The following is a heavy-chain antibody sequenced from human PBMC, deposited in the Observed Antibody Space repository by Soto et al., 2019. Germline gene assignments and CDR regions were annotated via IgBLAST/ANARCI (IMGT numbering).Heavy chain of an antibody. CDR3: ARAPRGYGMDV. J-gene: IGHJ6*02. CDR1: GDSVSSNSW. V-gene: IGHV4-4*02. CDR2: IHHSGST. Sequence: QVQLQESGPRLVKPSGTLSLTCTVSGDSVSSNSWWSWVRQPPGKGLEWIGEIHHSGSTNYSSSLTSRVSISIDKSKNQFSLNLYSVTAADAAVFYCARAPRGYGMDVWGQGTTVSVSS.